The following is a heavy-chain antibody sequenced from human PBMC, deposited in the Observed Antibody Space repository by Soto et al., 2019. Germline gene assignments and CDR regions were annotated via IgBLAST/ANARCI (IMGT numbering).Heavy chain of an antibody. CDR1: GFTVSSHY. CDR3: TSGLDDAKIHH. J-gene: IGHJ1*01. CDR2: IHPSGDT. Sequence: GGSLRLSCAGSGFTVSSHYMTWVRQAPGRGLEWVTFIHPSGDTFYADSVKGRFAISRDTSKNTLSLQMNSLRVEDTAVYYCTSGLDDAKIHHWGQGT. D-gene: IGHD1-1*01. V-gene: IGHV3-66*01.